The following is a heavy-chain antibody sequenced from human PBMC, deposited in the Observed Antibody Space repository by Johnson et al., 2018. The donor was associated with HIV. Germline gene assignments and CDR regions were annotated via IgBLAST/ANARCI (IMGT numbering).Heavy chain of an antibody. J-gene: IGHJ3*01. V-gene: IGHV3-30*19. D-gene: IGHD2-15*01. CDR3: ARDRIQWWSYVGTFDV. Sequence: LVESGGGVVQPGRSLRLSCAASGFTFSSYGMHWVRQAPGKGLEWVAVIWYDGSNKDYGQSVRGRVTISRDNSKSTLILQMDSLRADDTAVYYCARDRIQWWSYVGTFDVWGQGTTVTVSS. CDR2: IWYDGSNK. CDR1: GFTFSSYG.